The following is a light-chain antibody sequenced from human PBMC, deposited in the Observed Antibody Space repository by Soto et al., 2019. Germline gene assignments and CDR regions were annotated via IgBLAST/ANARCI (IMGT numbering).Light chain of an antibody. CDR1: QSVSSSY. J-gene: IGKJ1*01. CDR2: GAS. CDR3: QQHPAT. V-gene: IGKV3-20*01. Sequence: EIVLTQSPGTLSLSPGERATLSCRASQSVSSSYLAWYQQKPGQAPRLLIYGASSRATGIPDRFSGSGFGTDFTLTISRLEPEDFAVYYCQQHPATFGQGTKVEIK.